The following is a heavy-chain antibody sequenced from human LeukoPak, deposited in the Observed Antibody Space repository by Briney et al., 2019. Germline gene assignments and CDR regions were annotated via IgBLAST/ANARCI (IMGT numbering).Heavy chain of an antibody. Sequence: GESLKISCAASGFTFSTYGMHWVRQAPGKGLEWVAFIRYDGSIKYYADSVKGRFTISRDNSKSTLYLQLNSLRAEDTALYYCAKVFGVAVAGTRGFFDYWGQGTLVTVSS. J-gene: IGHJ4*02. V-gene: IGHV3-30*02. CDR1: GFTFSTYG. CDR2: IRYDGSIK. CDR3: AKVFGVAVAGTRGFFDY. D-gene: IGHD6-19*01.